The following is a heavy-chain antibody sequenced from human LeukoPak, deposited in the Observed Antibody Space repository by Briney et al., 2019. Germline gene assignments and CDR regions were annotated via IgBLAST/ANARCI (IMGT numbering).Heavy chain of an antibody. V-gene: IGHV1-69*13. CDR1: GGTFSSYA. CDR3: ARDRGVATIYGMDV. D-gene: IGHD3-3*01. Sequence: GASVKVSCKASGGTFSSYAISWVRQAPGQGLEWMGGIIPIFGTANYAQKFQGRVMITADESTSTAYMELSSLRSEDTAVYYCARDRGVATIYGMDVWGKGTTVTVSS. CDR2: IIPIFGTA. J-gene: IGHJ6*04.